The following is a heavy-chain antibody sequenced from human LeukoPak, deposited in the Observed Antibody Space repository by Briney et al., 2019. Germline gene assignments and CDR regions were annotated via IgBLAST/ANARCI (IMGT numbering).Heavy chain of an antibody. CDR2: TYYRSKWYN. CDR3: ARHVVVVAATYYYYYYMDV. V-gene: IGHV6-1*01. J-gene: IGHJ6*03. D-gene: IGHD2-15*01. Sequence: SQTLSLTCAISGDSVSSNSAAWNWIRQSPSRGLEWLGRTYYRSKWYNDYAVSVKSRITINPDTSKNQFSLQLNSVTAADTAVYYCARHVVVVAATYYYYYYMDVWGKGTTVTISS. CDR1: GDSVSSNSAA.